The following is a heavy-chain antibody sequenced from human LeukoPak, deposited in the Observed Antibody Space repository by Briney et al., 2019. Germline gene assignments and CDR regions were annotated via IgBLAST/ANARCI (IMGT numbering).Heavy chain of an antibody. V-gene: IGHV4-38-2*02. CDR3: ARGGYYGSGNDFRFDP. J-gene: IGHJ5*02. CDR1: GYSISSGYY. CDR2: IYYSGST. Sequence: SETLSLTCTVSGYSISSGYYWGWIRQPPGKGLEWIGNIYYSGSTYYNPSLKSRVTISLDTSKNQFSLKLSSVTAADTAVYYCARGGYYGSGNDFRFDPWGQGTLVTVSS. D-gene: IGHD3-10*01.